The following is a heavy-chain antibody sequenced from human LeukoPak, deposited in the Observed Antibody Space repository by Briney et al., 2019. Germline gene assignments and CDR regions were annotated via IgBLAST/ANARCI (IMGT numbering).Heavy chain of an antibody. D-gene: IGHD1-14*01. J-gene: IGHJ4*02. CDR3: ARDLVATTRDY. Sequence: GGSLRLSCAASGFTFSSYSMNWVRQAPGKGLEWVSYISGSSSTIYYAESVKGRFTISRDNAKNSLYLEMHPLRAEDTAVYYCARDLVATTRDYWGQGTPVTVSS. CDR1: GFTFSSYS. CDR2: ISGSSSTI. V-gene: IGHV3-48*01.